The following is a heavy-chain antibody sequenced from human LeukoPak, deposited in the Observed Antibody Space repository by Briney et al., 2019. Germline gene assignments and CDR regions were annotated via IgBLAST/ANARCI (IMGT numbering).Heavy chain of an antibody. J-gene: IGHJ6*02. CDR1: GFTVSSNH. Sequence: GGSLRLSCAASGFTVSSNHMSWVRQAPGKGLEWVSVIYSGGSTYYADSVKGRFTISRDSSKNMLYLQMNSLRAEDTAVYYCAREGNTGSQEGMDVWGQGTTVTVSS. V-gene: IGHV3-53*01. CDR2: IYSGGST. D-gene: IGHD1-26*01. CDR3: AREGNTGSQEGMDV.